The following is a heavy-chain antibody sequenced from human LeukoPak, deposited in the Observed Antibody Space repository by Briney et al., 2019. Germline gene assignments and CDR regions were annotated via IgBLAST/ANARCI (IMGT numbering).Heavy chain of an antibody. D-gene: IGHD2-15*01. Sequence: GASLRLSCAASGFTFSSYAMSWVRQAPGKGLEWVSAISGSGGSTYYADSVKGRFTISRDNSKNTLYLQMNSLRAEDTAVYYCARENCSGGSCYLDYWGQGTLVTVSS. J-gene: IGHJ4*02. CDR2: ISGSGGST. CDR3: ARENCSGGSCYLDY. CDR1: GFTFSSYA. V-gene: IGHV3-23*01.